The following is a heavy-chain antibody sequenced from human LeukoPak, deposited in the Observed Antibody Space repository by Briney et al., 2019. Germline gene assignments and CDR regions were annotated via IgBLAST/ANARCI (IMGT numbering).Heavy chain of an antibody. V-gene: IGHV4-4*09. Sequence: SETLSLTCTVSGGSIITDCWIWIRQPPGKGLEWIAYIYSSGMTKYNPSLKSRGTISVDPSKNQLSLKLNSVTAADTAVYYCARRTPGPQLDEYVAYYFDLWGQGTLVTVSS. CDR3: ARRTPGPQLDEYVAYYFDL. CDR1: GGSIITDC. D-gene: IGHD3/OR15-3a*01. CDR2: IYSSGMT. J-gene: IGHJ4*02.